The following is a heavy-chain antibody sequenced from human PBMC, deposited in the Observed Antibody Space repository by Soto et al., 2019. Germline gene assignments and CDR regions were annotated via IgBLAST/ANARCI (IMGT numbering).Heavy chain of an antibody. CDR2: ISGSGGYA. CDR3: AKILSPTGTEYHYYGMDV. D-gene: IGHD1-1*01. V-gene: IGHV3-23*01. Sequence: EVQLLESGGDLVQPGGSLRLSCAASGFTFSSYAMNWVRQAPGKGLEWVSSISGSGGYAYYADSVKGRFTISRDNSKNTHYLQMNSLRAEDTAIYYCAKILSPTGTEYHYYGMDVWGQGTTVTVSS. CDR1: GFTFSSYA. J-gene: IGHJ6*02.